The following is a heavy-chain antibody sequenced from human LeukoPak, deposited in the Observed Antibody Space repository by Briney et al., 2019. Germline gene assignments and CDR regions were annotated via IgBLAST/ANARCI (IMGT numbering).Heavy chain of an antibody. Sequence: GESLKISCQGSGYSFTSHWISWVRQMPGKGLEWMGRIDPSDSDINYSPSLQGHVTISADKSTSTAYPQWSSLKASDSAMYYCARLSLVYSYGYEDYWGQGTLVTVSS. CDR3: ARLSLVYSYGYEDY. CDR2: IDPSDSDI. CDR1: GYSFTSHW. V-gene: IGHV5-10-1*01. D-gene: IGHD5-18*01. J-gene: IGHJ4*02.